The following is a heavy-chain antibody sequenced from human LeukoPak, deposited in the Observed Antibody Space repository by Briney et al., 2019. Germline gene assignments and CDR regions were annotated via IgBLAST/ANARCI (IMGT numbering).Heavy chain of an antibody. CDR1: GYTFTSYA. J-gene: IGHJ4*02. V-gene: IGHV1-69*13. D-gene: IGHD3-10*01. CDR3: ARDLPSDGSGSYYSDY. Sequence: GASVKVSCKASGYTFTSYAISWVRQAPGQGLEWMGGIIPIFGTANYAQKFQGRVTITADESTSTAYMELSSLRSEDTAVYYCARDLPSDGSGSYYSDYWGQGTLVTVSS. CDR2: IIPIFGTA.